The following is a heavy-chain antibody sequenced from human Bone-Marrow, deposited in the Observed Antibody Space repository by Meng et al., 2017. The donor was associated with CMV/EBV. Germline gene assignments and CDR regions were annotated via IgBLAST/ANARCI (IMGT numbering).Heavy chain of an antibody. CDR3: ARDRGWYDFWSGYTVGAFDI. J-gene: IGHJ3*02. CDR1: GYTFTGYY. V-gene: IGHV1-2*02. CDR2: INPNSGGT. Sequence: ASVKVSCKASGYTFTGYYMHWVRQAPGQGLEWMGWINPNSGGTNYAQKFQGRVTTTRDTSISTAYMELSRLRSDDTAVYYCARDRGWYDFWSGYTVGAFDIWGQGTMVTVSS. D-gene: IGHD3-3*01.